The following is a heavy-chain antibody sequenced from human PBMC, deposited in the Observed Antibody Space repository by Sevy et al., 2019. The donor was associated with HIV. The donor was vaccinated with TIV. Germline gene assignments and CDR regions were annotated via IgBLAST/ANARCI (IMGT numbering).Heavy chain of an antibody. J-gene: IGHJ4*02. D-gene: IGHD1-26*01. CDR1: GGSISSSSYY. CDR3: ARDSGGSYSPLGY. V-gene: IGHV4-39*02. CDR2: IYYSGST. Sequence: SETLSLTCTVSGGSISSSSYYWGWIRQPPGKGLEWIGSIYYSGSTYYNPSLKSRVTISVDTSKNQFSLKLSSVTAADTAVYYCARDSGGSYSPLGYWGQGTLVTVSS.